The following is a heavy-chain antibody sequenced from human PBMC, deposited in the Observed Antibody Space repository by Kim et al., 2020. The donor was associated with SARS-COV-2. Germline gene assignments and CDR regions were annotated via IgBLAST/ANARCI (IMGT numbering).Heavy chain of an antibody. Sequence: SETLSLTCTVSGVSAGSVKYYYWSWIRQSPQKGLEWIGSIFFRGDTQYNPSLQSRVSISIDTSKSQVFLKLRSVTAADSARYFCARFIGVAPFNPWGQGVLVAVSS. CDR2: IFFRGDT. CDR3: ARFIGVAPFNP. V-gene: IGHV4-4*09. CDR1: GVSAGSVKYYY. D-gene: IGHD2-21*01. J-gene: IGHJ5*02.